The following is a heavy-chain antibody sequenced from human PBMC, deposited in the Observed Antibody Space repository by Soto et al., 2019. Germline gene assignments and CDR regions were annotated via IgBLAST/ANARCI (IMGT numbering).Heavy chain of an antibody. V-gene: IGHV3-23*01. CDR1: GFTFSNYA. CDR3: AKDLQSWPLHFDY. J-gene: IGHJ4*02. Sequence: PVGSLRLSCAASGFTFSNYAMSWVRQAPGKGLEWVSAISGNGAGTYYADSVKGRFTISRDNSKNTLYLQMNSLRAEDTAVYYCAKDLQSWPLHFDYWGQGTLVTVSS. CDR2: ISGNGAGT.